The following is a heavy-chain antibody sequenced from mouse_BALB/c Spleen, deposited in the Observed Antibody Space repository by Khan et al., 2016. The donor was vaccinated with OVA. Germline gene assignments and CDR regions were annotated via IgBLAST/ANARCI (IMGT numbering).Heavy chain of an antibody. D-gene: IGHD1-1*01. CDR3: AREEALYYFDY. V-gene: IGHV1S132*01. J-gene: IGHJ2*01. CDR2: IYPGTDNT. Sequence: QVQLQQSGAELVRPGASVKLSCKTSGYIFTSYWIHWVKQRSGQGLEWIARIYPGTDNTYYNQKLKDKASLTADKSSSTAYLQLSSLKSEDSAVYFCAREEALYYFDYWGQGTTLTVSS. CDR1: GYIFTSYW.